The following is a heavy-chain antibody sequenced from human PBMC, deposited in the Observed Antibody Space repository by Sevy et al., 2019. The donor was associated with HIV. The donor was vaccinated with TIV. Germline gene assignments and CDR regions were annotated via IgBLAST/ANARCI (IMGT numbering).Heavy chain of an antibody. CDR2: ISSSSSYI. CDR1: GFTLSSYT. D-gene: IGHD2-2*01. CDR3: ARGALGIVVVPAAATY. J-gene: IGHJ4*02. Sequence: GGSLRLSCAASGFTLSSYTMNWVRQAPGKGLEWVSSISSSSSYIYYADSVKGRFTISRDNAKNSLYLQMNSLRAEDTAVYYCARGALGIVVVPAAATYWGQGTLVTVSS. V-gene: IGHV3-21*01.